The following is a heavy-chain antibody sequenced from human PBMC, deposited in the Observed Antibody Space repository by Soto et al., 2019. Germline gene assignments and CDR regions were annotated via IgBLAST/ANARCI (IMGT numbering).Heavy chain of an antibody. J-gene: IGHJ4*02. CDR2: INPSGGST. CDR1: GYTFTSDY. D-gene: IGHD3-10*01. Sequence: ASVEVSCKXSGYTFTSDYMHWVRQAPGQGLEWMGIINPSGGSTTYAQKFQGRVTMTRDTSTSTVYMELSSLRSEDTAVYYCAREGYGEAFDYWGQGTLVTVSS. CDR3: AREGYGEAFDY. V-gene: IGHV1-46*01.